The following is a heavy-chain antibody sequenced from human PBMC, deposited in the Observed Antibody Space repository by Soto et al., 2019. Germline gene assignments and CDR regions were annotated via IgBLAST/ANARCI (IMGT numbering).Heavy chain of an antibody. J-gene: IGHJ4*02. CDR2: IYKGGCT. CDR3: ASTRDSGTSYYFDS. Sequence: GGSLRLSCAASGLTVSSHYMSWVRQGPGKGLEWVSVIYKGGCTFYADSVKGRFTISRDNSQNTVFLQMNSLRAEDTAVYYCASTRDSGTSYYFDSWGQGTLVTVSS. CDR1: GLTVSSHY. V-gene: IGHV3-53*01. D-gene: IGHD1-26*01.